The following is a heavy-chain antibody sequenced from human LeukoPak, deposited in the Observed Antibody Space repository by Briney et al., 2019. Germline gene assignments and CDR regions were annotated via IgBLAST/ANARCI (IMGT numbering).Heavy chain of an antibody. V-gene: IGHV1-18*01. Sequence: ASVKVSCKASGYTFTSYGISWVRQAPGQGLEWMGWISAYNGNTNYAQKLQGRVTMTTDTSTSTAYMELRSLRSDDTAVYYCARADSSGYYILAWFDPWGREPWSPSPQ. D-gene: IGHD3-22*01. CDR1: GYTFTSYG. CDR2: ISAYNGNT. CDR3: ARADSSGYYILAWFDP. J-gene: IGHJ5*02.